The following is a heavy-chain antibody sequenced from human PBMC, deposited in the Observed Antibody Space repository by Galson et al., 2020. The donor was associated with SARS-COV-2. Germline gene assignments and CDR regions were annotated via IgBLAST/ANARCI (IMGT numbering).Heavy chain of an antibody. D-gene: IGHD3-3*01. J-gene: IGHJ6*03. CDR2: IYLSGKT. V-gene: IGHV4-38-2*01. CDR3: ARGPGTDNFGGGFYMDV. CDR1: GYSISSGYF. Sequence: SETLSLTCAVSGYSISSGYFWGWIRQSPGKGLEWIGSIYLSGKTYDTPSLKSRVTISVDTSKNQISLRLRSVTAADTAVDYCARGPGTDNFGGGFYMDVGSKGTAVTVSS.